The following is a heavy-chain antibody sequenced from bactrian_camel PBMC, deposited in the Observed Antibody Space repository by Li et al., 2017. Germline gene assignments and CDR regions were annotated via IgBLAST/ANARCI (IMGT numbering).Heavy chain of an antibody. CDR1: GFSLSSYW. Sequence: HVQLVESGGGLVQPGGSLRLSCAASGFSLSSYWMNWVRQVPGKGLEWVSSIYSDGSNTYYADSVKGRFTIPRDNAKNTVWLQMNSLKSEDTALYYCATGSLPGIGWSPLYYEYNSWGQGTQVTVS. D-gene: IGHD6*01. J-gene: IGHJ4*01. V-gene: IGHV3S6*01. CDR2: IYSDGSNT. CDR3: ATGSLPGIGWSPLYYEYNS.